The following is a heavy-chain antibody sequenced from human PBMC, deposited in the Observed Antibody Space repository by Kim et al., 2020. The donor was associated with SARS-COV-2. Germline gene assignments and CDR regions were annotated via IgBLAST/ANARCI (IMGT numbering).Heavy chain of an antibody. J-gene: IGHJ4*02. D-gene: IGHD3-10*01. CDR3: AKVRFGELSPLYYFDY. Sequence: SVKGRFTISRDNSKNTLYLQMNSLRAEDTAVYYCAKVRFGELSPLYYFDYWGQGTLVTVSS. V-gene: IGHV3-23*01.